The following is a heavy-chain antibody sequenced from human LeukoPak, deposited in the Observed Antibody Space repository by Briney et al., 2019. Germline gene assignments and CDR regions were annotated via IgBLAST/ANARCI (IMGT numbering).Heavy chain of an antibody. Sequence: GGSLRLSCAASGFTFSTYEMNWVRQAPGKGLEWVSYISSSGSTIYYADSVKGRFTISRNNAKNSLYLQMSSLRAEDTAVYYCARGRGGISVAATSAFDIWGQGTMVTVSS. D-gene: IGHD6-19*01. V-gene: IGHV3-48*03. CDR2: ISSSGSTI. CDR3: ARGRGGISVAATSAFDI. J-gene: IGHJ3*02. CDR1: GFTFSTYE.